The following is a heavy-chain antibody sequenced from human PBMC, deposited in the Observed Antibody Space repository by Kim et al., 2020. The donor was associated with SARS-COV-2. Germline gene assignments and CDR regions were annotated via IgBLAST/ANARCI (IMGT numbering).Heavy chain of an antibody. J-gene: IGHJ6*02. CDR1: GGSISSYY. CDR2: IYTSGST. V-gene: IGHV4-4*07. Sequence: SETLSLTCTVSGGSISSYYWSWIRQPAGKGLEWIGRIYTSGSTNYNPSLKSRVTMSVDTSKNQFSLKLSSVTAADTAVYYCARMLVIYYDTNRYYYYGMDVWGQGTTVTVSS. CDR3: ARMLVIYYDTNRYYYYGMDV. D-gene: IGHD3-22*01.